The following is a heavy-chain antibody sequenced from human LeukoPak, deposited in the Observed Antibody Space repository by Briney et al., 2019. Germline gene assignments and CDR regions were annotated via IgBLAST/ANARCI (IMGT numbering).Heavy chain of an antibody. V-gene: IGHV3-11*01. Sequence: GGSLRLSCAASGFTFRDYYMSWIRQAPGKGPEWVAYMTGSGHRIYYADSVKGRFTISRDNTQNSLYLQMNSLRVEDTAVYYCARDPGLYSNGWEYYFDSWGQGTLVTVSS. J-gene: IGHJ4*02. CDR1: GFTFRDYY. CDR2: MTGSGHRI. CDR3: ARDPGLYSNGWEYYFDS. D-gene: IGHD6-19*01.